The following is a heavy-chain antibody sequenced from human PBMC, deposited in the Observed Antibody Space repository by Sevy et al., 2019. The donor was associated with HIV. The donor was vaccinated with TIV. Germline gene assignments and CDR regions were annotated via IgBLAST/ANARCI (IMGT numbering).Heavy chain of an antibody. V-gene: IGHV1-18*01. CDR2: ITPYSGDT. Sequence: ASVKVSCKASGYIFGIYDISWVRQAPGQGLEWMGWITPYSGDTNYAQKLQGRVTMTTDTSTRKSYMELSSLTSDDAGVYYCARGRAPDNGRYYFDSWAQGTLVTVSS. D-gene: IGHD1-26*01. J-gene: IGHJ4*02. CDR1: GYIFGIYD. CDR3: ARGRAPDNGRYYFDS.